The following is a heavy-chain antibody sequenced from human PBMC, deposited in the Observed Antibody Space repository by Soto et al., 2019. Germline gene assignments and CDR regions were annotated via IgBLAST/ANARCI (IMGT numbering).Heavy chain of an antibody. CDR2: VYYGGST. CDR3: ARADRKWLDP. Sequence: ETLSLTFTVSGGSISSYFWRWIRQPPGKGLEWIGYVYYGGSTNYNPSLKSRVTFSVDTSKKQVSLKLRSVTAADTAVYYCARADRKWLDPWGQGILVTVSS. V-gene: IGHV4-59*01. CDR1: GGSISSYF. J-gene: IGHJ5*02.